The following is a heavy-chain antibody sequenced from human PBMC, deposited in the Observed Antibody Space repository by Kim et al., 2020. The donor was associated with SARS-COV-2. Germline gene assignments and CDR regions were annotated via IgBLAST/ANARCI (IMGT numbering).Heavy chain of an antibody. CDR2: ISAYNGNT. J-gene: IGHJ3*02. V-gene: IGHV1-18*01. D-gene: IGHD3-16*01. CDR3: AGAPITFGGVDYHAFDI. Sequence: ASVKVSCKASGYTFTSYGSSWVRQAPGQGLDWMGWISAYNGNTNYARKLQGRVTMTTDTSTSTAYMELRSLRSDDTAVYYCAGAPITFGGVDYHAFDIWGQGTMVTVSS. CDR1: GYTFTSYG.